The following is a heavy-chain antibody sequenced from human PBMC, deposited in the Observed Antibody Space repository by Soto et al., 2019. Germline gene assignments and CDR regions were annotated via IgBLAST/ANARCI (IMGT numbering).Heavy chain of an antibody. CDR1: DGSISSPNYY. CDR2: IYYIWGA. J-gene: IGHJ3*02. Sequence: QVQLQESGPGLVKPSETLSLTCSVADGSISSPNYYWNWIRQPPGKGLEWIGYIYYIWGASSNPSLESRVTISIDRSKKQLSLKMKSVTASDTAVYYCAGEEIQGALDIWGQGTLVNVS. D-gene: IGHD5-18*01. V-gene: IGHV4-30-4*01. CDR3: AGEEIQGALDI.